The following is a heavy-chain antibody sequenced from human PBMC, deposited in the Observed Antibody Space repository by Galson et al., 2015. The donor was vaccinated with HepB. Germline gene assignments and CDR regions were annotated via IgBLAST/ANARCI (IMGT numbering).Heavy chain of an antibody. J-gene: IGHJ6*02. CDR3: VKDRPRGAPPRPYYYGMDV. CDR1: GFTFSSYA. CDR2: ISSNGGST. Sequence: SLRLSCAASGFTFSSYAMHWVRQAPGKGLEYVSAISSNGGSTYYADSVKGRFTISRDNSKNTLYLQMSSLRAEDTAVYYCVKDRPRGAPPRPYYYGMDVWGQGTTVTVSS. V-gene: IGHV3-64D*06.